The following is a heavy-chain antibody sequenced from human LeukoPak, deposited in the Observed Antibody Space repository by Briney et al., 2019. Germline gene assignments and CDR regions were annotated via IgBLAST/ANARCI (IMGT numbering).Heavy chain of an antibody. D-gene: IGHD6-13*01. CDR1: GYTFTSYD. J-gene: IGHJ4*02. Sequence: RASVKVSCKASGYTFTSYDINWVRQATGQGLEWMGWMNPNSGNTGYAQKFQGRVTMTRNTSISTAYMELSSLRSEDTAVYYCAREVRETAAAGFDCWGQGTLVTVSS. CDR3: AREVRETAAAGFDC. CDR2: MNPNSGNT. V-gene: IGHV1-8*01.